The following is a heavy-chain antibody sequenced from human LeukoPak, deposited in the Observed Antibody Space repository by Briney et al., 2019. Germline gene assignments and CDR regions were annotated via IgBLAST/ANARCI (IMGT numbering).Heavy chain of an antibody. CDR2: ISGSGGST. J-gene: IGHJ4*02. D-gene: IGHD2-2*01. Sequence: GGSLRLSCAASGFTFSSYAMSWVRQAQGKGLEWVSAISGSGGSTYYADSVKGRFTISRDNSKNTLYLQMNSLRAEDTAVYYCAKDVLFLMPAAMRDYWGQGTLVTVSS. CDR3: AKDVLFLMPAAMRDY. CDR1: GFTFSSYA. V-gene: IGHV3-23*01.